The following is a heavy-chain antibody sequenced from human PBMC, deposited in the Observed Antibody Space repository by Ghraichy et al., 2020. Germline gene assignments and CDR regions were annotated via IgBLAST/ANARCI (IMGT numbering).Heavy chain of an antibody. V-gene: IGHV4-39*07. CDR3: ARQWGDYYDSSGYYAPVDY. CDR1: GGSISSSSYY. CDR2: IYYSGST. Sequence: SETLSLTCTVSGGSISSSSYYWGWIRQPPGKGLEWIGSIYYSGSTYYNPSLKSRVTISVDTSKNQFSLKLSSVTAADTAVYYCARQWGDYYDSSGYYAPVDYWGQGTLVTVSS. J-gene: IGHJ4*02. D-gene: IGHD3-22*01.